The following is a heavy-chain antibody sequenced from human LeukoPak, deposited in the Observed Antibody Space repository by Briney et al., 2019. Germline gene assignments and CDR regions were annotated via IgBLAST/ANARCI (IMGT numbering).Heavy chain of an antibody. D-gene: IGHD6-13*01. CDR2: XXPGDSDX. J-gene: IGHJ5*02. CDR3: ARHRAYSSTWHNNWFDP. Sequence: GESLKISCKGSGYSFSSYXXXXXXQMPGXXXXXXXXXXPGDSDXRYSPSFQXXXXXXXDKSISTAYLQWSSLKASDTAMYYCARHRAYSSTWHNNWFDPWGQGTLVTVSS. V-gene: IGHV5-51*01. CDR1: GYSFSSYX.